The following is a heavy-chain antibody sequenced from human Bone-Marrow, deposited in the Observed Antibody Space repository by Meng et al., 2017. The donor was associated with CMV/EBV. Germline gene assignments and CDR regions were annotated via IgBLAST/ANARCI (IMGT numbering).Heavy chain of an antibody. V-gene: IGHV1-69*04. D-gene: IGHD1-26*01. CDR1: GGTFSSYT. J-gene: IGHJ6*02. Sequence: SVKVSCKASGGTFSSYTISWVRQAPGQGLEWMGRIIPILGIANYAQKFQGRVTITADKSTCTAYMELSSQRSEDTAVYYCARDRSGSYRYYYYGMDVWGQGTTVTVSS. CDR3: ARDRSGSYRYYYYGMDV. CDR2: IIPILGIA.